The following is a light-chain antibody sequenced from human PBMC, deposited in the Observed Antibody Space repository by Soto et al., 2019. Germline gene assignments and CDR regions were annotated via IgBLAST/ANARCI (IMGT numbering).Light chain of an antibody. CDR1: QTISSW. J-gene: IGKJ1*01. V-gene: IGKV1-5*03. CDR3: QHYNSYPEA. CDR2: KAS. Sequence: DIQMTQSPSTLSGSVGDRATITCRASQTISSWLAWYQQKPGKAPKLLIYKASTLKSGVPARFSGSGSGTEFTLTISSLQPDDFAPYYCQHYNSYPEAFGQGTKVELK.